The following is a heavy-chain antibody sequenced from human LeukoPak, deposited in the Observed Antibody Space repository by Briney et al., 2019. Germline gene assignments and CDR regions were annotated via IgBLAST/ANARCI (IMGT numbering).Heavy chain of an antibody. CDR3: ARELNYDFWSGSIYYYYMDV. D-gene: IGHD3-3*01. CDR1: SGSVSTSNYY. Sequence: SETLSLTCTVSSGSVSTSNYYWGWVRQPPGKALEWIGNIFYSGSTYYSPSLKSRVTISLDTSRNQFSLKLSSVTAADTAVYYCARELNYDFWSGSIYYYYMDVWGKGTTVTVSS. CDR2: IFYSGST. V-gene: IGHV4-39*07. J-gene: IGHJ6*03.